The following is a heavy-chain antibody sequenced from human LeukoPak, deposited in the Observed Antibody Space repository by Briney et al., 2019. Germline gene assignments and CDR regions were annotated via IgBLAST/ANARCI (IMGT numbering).Heavy chain of an antibody. J-gene: IGHJ3*02. Sequence: GGSLRLPCVASGFTFSSYTMNWVRQAPGKGLEWVSSISSSSSYIYYADSVKGRFTISRDNAKNSLYLQMNSLRAEDTAVYYCARDYYDSSGYSGAFDIWGQGTMVTVSS. CDR2: ISSSSSYI. V-gene: IGHV3-21*01. CDR1: GFTFSSYT. D-gene: IGHD3-22*01. CDR3: ARDYYDSSGYSGAFDI.